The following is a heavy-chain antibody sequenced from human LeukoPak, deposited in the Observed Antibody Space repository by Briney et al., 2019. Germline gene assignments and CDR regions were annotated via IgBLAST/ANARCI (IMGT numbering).Heavy chain of an antibody. CDR3: ARDYEFWESFDI. Sequence: PLETLSLTCTVSGGSISSSSYYWGWIRQPPGKGLEWIGSIYYSGSTYYNPSLKSRVTISVDTSKNQFSLKLSSVTAADTAVYYCARDYEFWESFDIWGQGTMVTVSS. CDR2: IYYSGST. D-gene: IGHD3/OR15-3a*01. CDR1: GGSISSSSYY. J-gene: IGHJ3*02. V-gene: IGHV4-39*07.